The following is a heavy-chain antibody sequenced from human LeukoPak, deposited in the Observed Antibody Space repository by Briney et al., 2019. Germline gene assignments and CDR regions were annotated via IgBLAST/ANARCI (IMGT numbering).Heavy chain of an antibody. V-gene: IGHV3-64*02. CDR2: TSSNGDTT. CDR1: GFTFSSFA. CDR3: ARETAGTFDY. J-gene: IGHJ4*02. Sequence: GGSLRLSCSASGFTFSSFAMHWVRQAPGKGLDYISSTSSNGDTTYYADSVKGRSTISRDNSKNTLYLQMGSLRAEDMAVYHCARETAGTFDYWGQGNLVTVSS. D-gene: IGHD3-10*01.